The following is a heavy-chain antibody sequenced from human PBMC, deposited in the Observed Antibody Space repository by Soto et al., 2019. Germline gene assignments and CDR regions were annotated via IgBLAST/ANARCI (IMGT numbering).Heavy chain of an antibody. D-gene: IGHD3-10*01. CDR1: GFTFSSYD. Sequence: EVQLVESGGGLVQPGGSLRLSCAASGFTFSSYDMHWVRQATGKGVEWVSAIGIAGDTYYPGSVKGRFTISRENAKNSLYLQMNSLRAGDTAVYYCARGLYDSGSYLARGMDVWGQGTTVTVSS. CDR2: IGIAGDT. J-gene: IGHJ6*02. CDR3: ARGLYDSGSYLARGMDV. V-gene: IGHV3-13*04.